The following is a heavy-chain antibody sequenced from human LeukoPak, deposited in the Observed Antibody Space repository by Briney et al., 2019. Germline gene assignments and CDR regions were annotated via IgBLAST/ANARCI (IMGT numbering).Heavy chain of an antibody. V-gene: IGHV5-51*01. J-gene: IGHJ4*02. CDR1: GYSFTTYW. D-gene: IGHD3-10*01. Sequence: GESLKISCEASGYSFTTYWIGWVRQMPGKGLEWMGIICPGDSDTRYSPSFQGQVTISADKSISTAYLQWSSLKASDTAMYYCARQHGSGSYYSRAIDYWGQGTLVTVSS. CDR3: ARQHGSGSYYSRAIDY. CDR2: ICPGDSDT.